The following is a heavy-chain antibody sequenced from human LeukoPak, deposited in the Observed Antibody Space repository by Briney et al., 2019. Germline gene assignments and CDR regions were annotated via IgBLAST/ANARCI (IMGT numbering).Heavy chain of an antibody. J-gene: IGHJ6*04. CDR1: GFTFSSYW. CDR2: IKQDGSEK. V-gene: IGHV3-7*01. CDR3: ARDPPLIAVAGTGA. D-gene: IGHD6-19*01. Sequence: GGSLRLSCAASGFTFSSYWMSWVRQAPGKGLEWVANIKQDGSEKYYMDSVKGRFTISRDNAKNSLYLQMNSLRAEDTAVYYCARDPPLIAVAGTGAWGKGTTVTLSS.